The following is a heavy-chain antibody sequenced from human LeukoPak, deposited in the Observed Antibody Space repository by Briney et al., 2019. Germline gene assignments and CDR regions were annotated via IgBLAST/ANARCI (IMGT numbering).Heavy chain of an antibody. CDR2: ISYDGSNK. J-gene: IGHJ4*02. Sequence: GRSLRLSCAASGFTFTSYGMHWVRQAPGKGLDWVAVISYDGSNKYYADSVKGRFTISRDNSKNTLYLQMNSLRAEDTAVYYCAKDGSGYDYCFDYWGQGALVTVSS. CDR3: AKDGSGYDYCFDY. D-gene: IGHD5-12*01. CDR1: GFTFTSYG. V-gene: IGHV3-30*18.